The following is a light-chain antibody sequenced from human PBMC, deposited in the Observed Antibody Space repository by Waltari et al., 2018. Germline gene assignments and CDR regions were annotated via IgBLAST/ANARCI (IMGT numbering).Light chain of an antibody. J-gene: IGKJ1*01. CDR3: QQTYSSVWT. CDR2: SAS. Sequence: DIQMAQSPSSLSASVGDRVTITCRASQSIGAYVNWYHQKPGKAPNLLIFSASTLQRGVPSRCSGSGSGTDFTLIISSLQPEDFATYYCQQTYSSVWTFGQGTKVEVK. CDR1: QSIGAY. V-gene: IGKV1-39*01.